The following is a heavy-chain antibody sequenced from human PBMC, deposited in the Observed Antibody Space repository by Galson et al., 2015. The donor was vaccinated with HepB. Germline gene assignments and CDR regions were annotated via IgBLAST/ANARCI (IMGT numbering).Heavy chain of an antibody. CDR2: INPNSGNR. D-gene: IGHD2-8*02. V-gene: IGHV1-8*01. CDR3: AKETGLVLGPDAFDI. J-gene: IGHJ3*02. Sequence: INPNSGNRGYAQKFQGRVTMTRDTSISTAYMELSSLGSEDTAIYYCAKETGLVLGPDAFDIWGQGTMVTVSS.